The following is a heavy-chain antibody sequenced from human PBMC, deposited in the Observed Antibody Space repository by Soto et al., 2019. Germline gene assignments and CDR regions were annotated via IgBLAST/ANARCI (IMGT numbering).Heavy chain of an antibody. D-gene: IGHD3-9*01. CDR2: INAGNGNT. Sequence: SVKVSCKASGYTFTSYAMHWVRQAPGQRLEWMGWINAGNGNTKYSQKFQGRVTITRDTSASTAYMELSSLRSEDTAVYYCARESEAGTSGFFDWFTYGMDVWGQGTTVTVS. CDR1: GYTFTSYA. J-gene: IGHJ6*02. CDR3: ARESEAGTSGFFDWFTYGMDV. V-gene: IGHV1-3*01.